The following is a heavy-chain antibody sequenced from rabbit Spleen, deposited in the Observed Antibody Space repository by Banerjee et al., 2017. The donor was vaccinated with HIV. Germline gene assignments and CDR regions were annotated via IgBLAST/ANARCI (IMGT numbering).Heavy chain of an antibody. CDR1: GVSFSSDNY. V-gene: IGHV1S40*01. J-gene: IGHJ4*01. CDR2: MDTGTSGFT. CDR3: VRDQAGDADYGPYYLNL. D-gene: IGHD2-1*01. Sequence: QSLEESGGDLVKPGASLTLTCTASGVSFSSDNYICWVRQAPGKGLEWIACMDTGTSGFTYFASWAKGRFTISKTSSTTVTLQLSSLTAADTATYFCVRDQAGDADYGPYYLNLWGPGTLVTVS.